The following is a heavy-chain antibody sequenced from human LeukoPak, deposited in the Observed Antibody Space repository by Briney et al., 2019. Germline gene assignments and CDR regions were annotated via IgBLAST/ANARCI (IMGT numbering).Heavy chain of an antibody. V-gene: IGHV1-2*02. CDR3: AREGYSGYDFDY. D-gene: IGHD5-12*01. J-gene: IGHJ4*02. CDR2: INPNSGGT. Sequence: GASVKVSCKASGYTFTSYGISCVRQAPVQGLEWMGWINPNSGGTNYAQKFQGRVTMTRDTSISTAYMELSRLRSDDTAVYYCAREGYSGYDFDYWGQGTLVTVSS. CDR1: GYTFTSYG.